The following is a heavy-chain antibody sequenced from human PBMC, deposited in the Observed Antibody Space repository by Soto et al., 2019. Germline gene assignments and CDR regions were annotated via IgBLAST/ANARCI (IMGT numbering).Heavy chain of an antibody. CDR1: CGFVSSGSYY. Sequence: PSETLSLTCAVYCGFVSSGSYYWSWIRQPPEKGLEWIGEMSHSGGTHFNPSLKSRVIISVDTSKNQFSLKMSSVTAADTALYYCARVERGTATTVVDAFDIWGPGTMVTVSS. D-gene: IGHD1-1*01. CDR3: ARVERGTATTVVDAFDI. CDR2: MSHSGGT. V-gene: IGHV4-61*01. J-gene: IGHJ3*02.